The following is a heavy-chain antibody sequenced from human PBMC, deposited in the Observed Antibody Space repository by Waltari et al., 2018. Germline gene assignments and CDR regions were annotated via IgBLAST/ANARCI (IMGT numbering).Heavy chain of an antibody. CDR1: GYSISSGYY. V-gene: IGHV4-38-2*01. D-gene: IGHD4-17*01. CDR3: AKYGDYSDAFDI. CDR2: IYHSGST. Sequence: QVQLQESGPGLVKPSETLSLTCAVSGYSISSGYYWGWIRQPPGKGLEWIGSIYHSGSTYYNPSLKSRVTISVDTSKNQFSLKLSSVTAADTAVYYCAKYGDYSDAFDIWGQGTMVTVSS. J-gene: IGHJ3*02.